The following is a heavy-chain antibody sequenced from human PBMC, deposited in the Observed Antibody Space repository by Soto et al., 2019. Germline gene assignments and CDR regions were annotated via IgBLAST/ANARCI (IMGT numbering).Heavy chain of an antibody. D-gene: IGHD3-10*01. V-gene: IGHV3-23*01. J-gene: IGHJ3*02. Sequence: QLLESGGGLVQPGGSLRLSCAASGFTFSNYAMGWVRQAPGKGPEWISCISDSGGTTYYADSVKGRLSISRDNSRNTLYLQMNSLRAEDTALYYCAKLIWFGDVSSRPDAFDIWGQGTIVTVSS. CDR1: GFTFSNYA. CDR3: AKLIWFGDVSSRPDAFDI. CDR2: ISDSGGTT.